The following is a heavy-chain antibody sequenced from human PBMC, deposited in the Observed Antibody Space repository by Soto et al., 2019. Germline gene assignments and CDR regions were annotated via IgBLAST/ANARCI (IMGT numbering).Heavy chain of an antibody. CDR3: AREYDAVLRYFDWLLSHFDY. CDR1: GFTFSSYA. V-gene: IGHV3-23*01. Sequence: EVQLLESGGGLVQPGGSLRLSCAASGFTFSSYAMSRVRQAPGKGLEWVSAISGSGGSTYYADSVKGRFTISRDNSKNTLYLQMNSLRAEDTAVYYCAREYDAVLRYFDWLLSHFDYWGQGTLVTVSS. J-gene: IGHJ4*02. D-gene: IGHD3-9*01. CDR2: ISGSGGST.